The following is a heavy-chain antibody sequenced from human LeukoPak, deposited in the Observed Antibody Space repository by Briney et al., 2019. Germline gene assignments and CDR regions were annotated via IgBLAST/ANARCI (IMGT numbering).Heavy chain of an antibody. Sequence: ASVKVSCKVSGYTLTELSMRWVRQAPGQGLEWMGWINPNSGATTYAQKFQGSVTMTGDTSIITAYMELSSLRSDDTAVYYCARARGYSYGYDYWGQGTLVTVSS. CDR2: INPNSGAT. J-gene: IGHJ4*02. CDR3: ARARGYSYGYDY. D-gene: IGHD5-18*01. CDR1: GYTLTELS. V-gene: IGHV1-2*02.